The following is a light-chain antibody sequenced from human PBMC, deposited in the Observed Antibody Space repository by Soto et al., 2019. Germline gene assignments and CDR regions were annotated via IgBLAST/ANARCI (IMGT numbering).Light chain of an antibody. CDR2: EAS. V-gene: IGKV1D-13*01. Sequence: IQLTQCPSCVSAAVQERAPSSFLASQGINIFLAWFQQKPGKAPRLLIYEASSLERGVPSRFSGSGSGTDFTLTVNCLQSQDFATYYCQQYYDYPLTFGGGTKVDIK. CDR1: QGINIF. J-gene: IGKJ4*01. CDR3: QQYYDYPLT.